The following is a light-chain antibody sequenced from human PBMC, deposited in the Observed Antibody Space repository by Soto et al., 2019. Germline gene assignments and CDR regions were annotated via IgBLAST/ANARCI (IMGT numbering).Light chain of an antibody. CDR3: SSYTSSNTVV. CDR2: EVT. V-gene: IGLV2-14*01. CDR1: SSDVGGYKY. J-gene: IGLJ2*01. Sequence: QSALTQPASVSGSPGQSITISCTGTSSDVGGYKYVSWYQQHPGKAPKLMIFEVTNRPSGVSSRFSGSRSGNTASLTISGLQTEDEADYYCSSYTSSNTVVIGGGTKVTVL.